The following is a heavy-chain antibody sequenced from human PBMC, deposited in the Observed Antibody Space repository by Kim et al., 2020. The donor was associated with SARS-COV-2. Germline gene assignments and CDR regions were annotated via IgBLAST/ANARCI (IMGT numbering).Heavy chain of an antibody. V-gene: IGHV3-33*01. D-gene: IGHD6-6*01. Sequence: GGSLRLSCAASGFTFSSYGMHWVRQAPGKGLEWVAVIWYDGSNKYYADSVKGRFTISRDNSKNTLYLQMNSLRAEDTAVYYCARAAYSSSSRYYYYGMDAWGRGTRVTVS. CDR2: IWYDGSNK. CDR3: ARAAYSSSSRYYYYGMDA. CDR1: GFTFSSYG. J-gene: IGHJ6*04.